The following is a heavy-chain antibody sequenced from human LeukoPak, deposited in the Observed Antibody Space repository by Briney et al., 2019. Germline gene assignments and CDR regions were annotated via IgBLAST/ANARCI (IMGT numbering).Heavy chain of an antibody. V-gene: IGHV3-7*01. J-gene: IGHJ4*02. CDR1: GFTFSSYW. CDR2: IKEDGSET. Sequence: GGSLRLSCAASGFTFSSYWMTWFRQAPGKGLEWVANIKEDGSETYHVDSVRGRFTISRDNAKNSLYLQMNSLRAEDTAMYYCARARGVDYWGRGTLVTVSS. CDR3: ARARGVDY. D-gene: IGHD3-16*01.